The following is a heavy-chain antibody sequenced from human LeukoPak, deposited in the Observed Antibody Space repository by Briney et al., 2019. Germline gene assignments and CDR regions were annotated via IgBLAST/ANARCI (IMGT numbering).Heavy chain of an antibody. V-gene: IGHV1-8*01. CDR2: MNPNSGNT. Sequence: ASVKVSCKASGYTFTSYDINWVRQATGQGLEWMGWMNPNSGNTGYAQKFQGRVTMTRNTSISTAYMELSSLRSEDTAVYYCARDDDYGGNRKFDYWGQGTLVTVSS. D-gene: IGHD4-23*01. CDR1: GYTFTSYD. CDR3: ARDDDYGGNRKFDY. J-gene: IGHJ4*02.